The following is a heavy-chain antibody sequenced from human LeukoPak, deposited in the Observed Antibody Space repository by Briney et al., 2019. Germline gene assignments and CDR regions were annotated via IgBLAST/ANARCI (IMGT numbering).Heavy chain of an antibody. J-gene: IGHJ5*02. Sequence: SETLSLTCTVSGGSISSGDYYWSWIRQPPGKGLEWIGYIYYSGSTYYNPSLKSRVTISVDTSKNQLSLKLTSVTAADTAVYYCARPYYYGSRIDPWGQGTLVTVSS. D-gene: IGHD3-22*01. CDR3: ARPYYYGSRIDP. CDR2: IYYSGST. V-gene: IGHV4-30-4*01. CDR1: GGSISSGDYY.